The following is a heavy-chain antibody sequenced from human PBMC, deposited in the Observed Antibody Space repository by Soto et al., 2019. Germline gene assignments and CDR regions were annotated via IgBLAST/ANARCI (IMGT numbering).Heavy chain of an antibody. V-gene: IGHV4-59*08. Sequence: SETLSLTCTVSGGSISSYYWSWIRQPPGKGLEWIGYIYYSGSTNYNPSLKGRVTISVDTSKNQFSLKLSSVTAADTAVYYCARTYCSGGSCYYFDYWGQGTLVTVSS. CDR1: GGSISSYY. D-gene: IGHD2-15*01. J-gene: IGHJ4*02. CDR2: IYYSGST. CDR3: ARTYCSGGSCYYFDY.